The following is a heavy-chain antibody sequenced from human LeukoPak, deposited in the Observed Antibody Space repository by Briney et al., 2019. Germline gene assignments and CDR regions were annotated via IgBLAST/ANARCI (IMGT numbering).Heavy chain of an antibody. D-gene: IGHD3-3*01. Sequence: GGSLRLSCVVSGMTFDRHGMHWVRQPPGKGLEWLAFIKYDGSRTDYEDSVQGRFSVSRDNSKNTLYLEMNSLREEDTAIYYCIKDTIFTVDPFDYWGQGTLVTVSS. CDR2: IKYDGSRT. CDR1: GMTFDRHG. J-gene: IGHJ4*02. CDR3: IKDTIFTVDPFDY. V-gene: IGHV3-30*02.